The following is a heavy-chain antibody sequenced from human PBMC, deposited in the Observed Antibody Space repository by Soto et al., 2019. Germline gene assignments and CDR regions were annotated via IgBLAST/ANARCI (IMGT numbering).Heavy chain of an antibody. CDR1: DGSFSSYH. D-gene: IGHD3-16*01. Sequence: SETLSLTCAVFDGSFSSYHWSWIRQPPGKGLEWIGEINHSGSTNYNPSLKSRVTISVDTSKNQFSLKLSSVTAADTAVYYCAIGAFTPFDYWGQGTLVTVSS. J-gene: IGHJ4*02. V-gene: IGHV4-34*01. CDR2: INHSGST. CDR3: AIGAFTPFDY.